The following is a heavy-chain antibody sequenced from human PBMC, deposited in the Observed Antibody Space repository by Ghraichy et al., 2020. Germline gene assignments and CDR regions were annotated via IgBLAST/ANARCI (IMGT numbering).Heavy chain of an antibody. CDR1: GISMSDNY. D-gene: IGHD2-8*01. CDR3: TRGNGWYAF. CDR2: IYYSGST. V-gene: IGHV4-59*01. Sequence: SETLSLTCNVSGISMSDNYWSWIRQPPGKGLEWIGYIYYSGSTNYNPSLKSRVTISVDTSKNQFSLKLSSVTAADTAVYYCTRGNGWYAFWGQGTLVTVSS. J-gene: IGHJ5*01.